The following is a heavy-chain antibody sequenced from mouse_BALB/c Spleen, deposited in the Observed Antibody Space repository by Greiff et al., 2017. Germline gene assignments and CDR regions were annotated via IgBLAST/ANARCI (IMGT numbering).Heavy chain of an antibody. CDR2: IYPGNVNT. Sequence: QVQLQQSGPELVKPGASVRISCKASGYTFTSYYIHWVKQRPGQGLEWIGWIYPGNVNTKYNEKFKGKATLTADKSSSTAYMQLSSLTSEDSAVYFCARRYGSSYWYFDVWGAGTTVTVSS. CDR3: ARRYGSSYWYFDV. D-gene: IGHD1-1*01. V-gene: IGHV1S56*01. J-gene: IGHJ1*01. CDR1: GYTFTSYY.